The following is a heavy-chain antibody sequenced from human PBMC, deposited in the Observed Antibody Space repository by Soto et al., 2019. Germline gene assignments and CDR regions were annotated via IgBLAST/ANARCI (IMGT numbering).Heavy chain of an antibody. CDR1: GGSISSYY. J-gene: IGHJ4*02. Sequence: SETLSLTCTVSGGSISSYYWSWIRQPPGKGLEWIGYIYYSGSTNYNPSLKSRVTISVDTSKNQFSLKLSSVTAADTAVYYCAGVDYYDSSGPFDYWGQGTLVTVSS. V-gene: IGHV4-59*01. D-gene: IGHD3-22*01. CDR2: IYYSGST. CDR3: AGVDYYDSSGPFDY.